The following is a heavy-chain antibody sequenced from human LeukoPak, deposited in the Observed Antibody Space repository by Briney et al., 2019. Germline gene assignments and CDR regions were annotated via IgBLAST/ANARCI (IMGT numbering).Heavy chain of an antibody. CDR1: GYTFTSYY. Sequence: GASVKVSCKASGYTFTSYYMHWVRQAPGQGLEWMGIINPSGGSTSYAQKFQGRVTMTRNTSISTAYMELSSLRSEDTAVYYCARGQWSGYTPYYYYGMDVWGQGTTVTVSS. J-gene: IGHJ6*02. CDR2: INPSGGST. D-gene: IGHD3-3*01. V-gene: IGHV1-46*01. CDR3: ARGQWSGYTPYYYYGMDV.